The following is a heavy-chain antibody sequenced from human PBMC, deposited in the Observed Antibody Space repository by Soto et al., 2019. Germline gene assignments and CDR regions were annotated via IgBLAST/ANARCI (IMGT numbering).Heavy chain of an antibody. CDR2: VNPILSMS. CDR1: GDTFSFYN. D-gene: IGHD3-10*01. CDR3: ATSYGSGYRAFDY. Sequence: QVQLVQSGAELKKPGSSVKVSCKASGDTFSFYNINWMRQAPGLGLEWMGRVNPILSMSNYAQKFQGRVTMTADKSTSTAYMELRSLRSEDTAFYYCATSYGSGYRAFDYWGQGALVTVSS. J-gene: IGHJ4*02. V-gene: IGHV1-69*02.